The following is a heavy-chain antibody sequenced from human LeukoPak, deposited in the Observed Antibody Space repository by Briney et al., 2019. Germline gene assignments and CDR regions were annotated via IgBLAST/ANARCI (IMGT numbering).Heavy chain of an antibody. D-gene: IGHD6-6*01. CDR1: GGSISSYY. V-gene: IGHV4-4*07. Sequence: SETLSLTCTVSGGSISSYYWSWIRQPAGKGLEWIGRIYTSGSTNYDPSLKSRVTMSVDTSKNQFSLKLSSVTAAGTAVYYCARDPARPEDYYYYYMDVWGKGTTVTVSS. CDR2: IYTSGST. CDR3: ARDPARPEDYYYYYMDV. J-gene: IGHJ6*03.